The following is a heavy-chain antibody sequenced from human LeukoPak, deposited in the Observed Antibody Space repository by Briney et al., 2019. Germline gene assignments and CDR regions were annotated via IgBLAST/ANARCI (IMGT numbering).Heavy chain of an antibody. CDR2: IYWDDDK. V-gene: IGHV2-5*02. CDR1: GFSLSTSGVG. J-gene: IGHJ3*02. CDR3: VFQTGYYDFDI. D-gene: IGHD3-9*01. Sequence: SGPTLVNPTQTLTLTCTFSGFSLSTSGVGVGWIRQPPGKALEWLSLIYWDDDKRYSPSLKSRLTITKDTSKNQVVLTMTNMDPVDTATYYCVFQTGYYDFDIWGQGTMVTVSS.